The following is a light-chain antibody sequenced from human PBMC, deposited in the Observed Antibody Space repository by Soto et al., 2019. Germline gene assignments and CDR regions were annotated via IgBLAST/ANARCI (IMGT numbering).Light chain of an antibody. Sequence: DIQMTQSPSTLSASVGDRVTITCRASQSISTWLAWYQQKPGKAPKLLIFDASNLLSGVPSRFSGIGSGTEFTLTITILQPDDLATYYCQQYSSSGTFGQGTTVEGK. CDR1: QSISTW. V-gene: IGKV1-5*01. CDR3: QQYSSSGT. J-gene: IGKJ1*01. CDR2: DAS.